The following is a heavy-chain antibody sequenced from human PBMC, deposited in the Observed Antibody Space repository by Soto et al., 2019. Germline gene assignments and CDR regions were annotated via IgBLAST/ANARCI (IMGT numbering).Heavy chain of an antibody. CDR2: IDPSDSYT. J-gene: IGHJ6*02. D-gene: IGHD2-2*01. CDR3: ASTHCSSTSCYYYYGMDV. Sequence: PGESLKISCKGSGYSFTSYWISWVRQMPGKGLEWMGRIDPSDSYTNYSPSFQGHVTISADKSISTAYLQWSSLKASDTAMYYCASTHCSSTSCYYYYGMDVWGQGTTVTVYS. V-gene: IGHV5-10-1*01. CDR1: GYSFTSYW.